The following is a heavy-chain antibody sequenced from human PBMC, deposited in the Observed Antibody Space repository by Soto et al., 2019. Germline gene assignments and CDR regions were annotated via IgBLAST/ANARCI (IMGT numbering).Heavy chain of an antibody. CDR1: GGTFSSYT. D-gene: IGHD3-10*01. CDR2: IIPILGIA. J-gene: IGHJ4*02. V-gene: IGHV1-69*02. Sequence: QVQLVQSGAEVKKPGSSVKVSCKASGGTFSSYTISWVRQAPGQGLEWMGRIIPILGIANYAQKFQGRVTITADKSTSTAYMELSSLRSEDTAVYYCARVGFGESIDYWGQGTLVTVSS. CDR3: ARVGFGESIDY.